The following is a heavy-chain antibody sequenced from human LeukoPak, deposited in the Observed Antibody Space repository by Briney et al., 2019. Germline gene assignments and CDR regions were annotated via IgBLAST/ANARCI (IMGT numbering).Heavy chain of an antibody. CDR2: IYYSGST. CDR1: GGSISSGGYY. J-gene: IGHJ4*02. Sequence: SETLSLTCTVSGGSISSGGYYWSWIHQHPGKGLEWIGYIYYSGSTYYNPSLKSRVTISVDTSKNQFSLKLSSVTAADTAVYYCARVLGYYGSGSYNYFDYWGQGTLVTVSP. D-gene: IGHD3-10*01. CDR3: ARVLGYYGSGSYNYFDY. V-gene: IGHV4-31*03.